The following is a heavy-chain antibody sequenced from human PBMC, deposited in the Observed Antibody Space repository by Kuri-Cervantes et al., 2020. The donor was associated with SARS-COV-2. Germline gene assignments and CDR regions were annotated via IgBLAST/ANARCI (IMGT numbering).Heavy chain of an antibody. CDR2: INSNSCGT. V-gene: IGHV1-2*02. Sequence: SVKDSCKASVYTFTGYYMHWVRQARGQGLEWMGWINSNSCGTNYAQKFQGRVTMNRDTSISTAYMELSRLRYDDAAVYYWASNSNYWYYGMDVWGQGTTVTVSS. D-gene: IGHD4-11*01. CDR1: VYTFTGYY. CDR3: ASNSNYWYYGMDV. J-gene: IGHJ6*02.